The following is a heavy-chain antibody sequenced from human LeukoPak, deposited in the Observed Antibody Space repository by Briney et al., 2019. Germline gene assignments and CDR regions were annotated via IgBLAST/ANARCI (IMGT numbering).Heavy chain of an antibody. Sequence: ASVKVSCKASGYTFTSYAMHWVRQAPGQRLEWMGWINAGNGNTKYSQKLQGRVTMTTDTSTSTAYMELRSLRSDDTAVYYCARRMVRGVIITRNWFDPWGQGTLVTVSS. CDR1: GYTFTSYA. CDR2: INAGNGNT. D-gene: IGHD3-10*01. V-gene: IGHV1-3*01. CDR3: ARRMVRGVIITRNWFDP. J-gene: IGHJ5*02.